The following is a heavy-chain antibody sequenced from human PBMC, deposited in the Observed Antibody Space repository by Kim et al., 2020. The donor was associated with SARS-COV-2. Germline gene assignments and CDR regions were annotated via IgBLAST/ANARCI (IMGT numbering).Heavy chain of an antibody. D-gene: IGHD2-2*02. CDR2: IYHTGTT. J-gene: IGHJ3*02. CDR3: ARRWALPYPPPFDI. V-gene: IGHV4-39*01. CDR1: GDSIRSPNYY. Sequence: SETLSLTCAVSGDSIRSPNYYWGWVRQPPGKGPQWVGDIYHTGTTYFNPSLKSRVTMSVDTSRNLFSLKLRSVTATDTAVYFCARRWALPYPPPFDIWA.